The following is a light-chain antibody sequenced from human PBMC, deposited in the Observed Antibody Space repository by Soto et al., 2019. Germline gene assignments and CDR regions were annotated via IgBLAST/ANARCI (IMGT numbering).Light chain of an antibody. CDR1: STDFVSYNR. CDR3: SSYTTSTSFIL. J-gene: IGLJ2*01. V-gene: IGLV2-18*02. CDR2: EVS. Sequence: QSALTQPPSVSGSPGQSVTISCTGTSTDFVSYNRVSWYQQPPGTAPKLMIYEVSKRPSGVPDRFSGSKSGNTASLTISGLQAADEADYYCSSYTTSTSFILFGGGTKLTVL.